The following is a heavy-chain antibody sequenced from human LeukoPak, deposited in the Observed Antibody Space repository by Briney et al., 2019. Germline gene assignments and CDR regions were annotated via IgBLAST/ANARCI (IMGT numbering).Heavy chain of an antibody. CDR1: GYTLTELS. D-gene: IGHD6-19*01. J-gene: IGHJ6*03. Sequence: GASVKVSCKVSGYTLTELSMHWVRQAPGKGLEWMGGFDPEDGETIYAQKFQGRVTMTEDTSTDTAYMELSSLRSEDTAVYYCARGRAVAGVHYYYYYMDVWGKGTTVTISS. CDR2: FDPEDGET. V-gene: IGHV1-24*01. CDR3: ARGRAVAGVHYYYYYMDV.